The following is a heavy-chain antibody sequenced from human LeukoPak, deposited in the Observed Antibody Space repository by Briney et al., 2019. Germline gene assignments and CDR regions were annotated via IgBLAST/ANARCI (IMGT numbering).Heavy chain of an antibody. Sequence: GASVKVSCKVSRYRFTTYYIHWVRQAPGQGLEWMGIITPHSGATTYAQSFQDRVTMTRDMSTGTVYVELSSLTSEDTAVYYCARDHELWSLDYWGQGTLVIVSS. J-gene: IGHJ4*02. CDR3: ARDHELWSLDY. CDR1: RYRFTTYY. D-gene: IGHD3-10*01. CDR2: ITPHSGAT. V-gene: IGHV1-46*01.